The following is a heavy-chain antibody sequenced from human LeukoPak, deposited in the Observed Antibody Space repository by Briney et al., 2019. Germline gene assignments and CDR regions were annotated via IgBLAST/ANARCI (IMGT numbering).Heavy chain of an antibody. CDR2: INSDGSST. D-gene: IGHD4-11*01. CDR3: TTGPYYSNYVLDNDAFDI. V-gene: IGHV3-74*01. Sequence: GGSLRLSCAASGFTFSSYWMHWVRQAPGKGLVWVSRINSDGSSTYYADSVKGRFTISRDNSKNTLYLQMNSLRAEDTAVYYCTTGPYYSNYVLDNDAFDIWGQGTMVTVSS. CDR1: GFTFSSYW. J-gene: IGHJ3*02.